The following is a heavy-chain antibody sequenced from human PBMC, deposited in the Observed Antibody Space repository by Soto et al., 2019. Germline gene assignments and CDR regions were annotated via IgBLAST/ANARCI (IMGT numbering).Heavy chain of an antibody. J-gene: IGHJ6*03. CDR1: GFTFSNYA. Sequence: GGSLRLSCAASGFTFSNYAMSWVRQAPGKGLEWVANISQDGSEKYYVDSVKGRFTISRDNAKNSLYLQMNSLRAEDTAVYYCAREEPAFNYDFWRSDYYYMDVWGKGTTVTVSS. V-gene: IGHV3-7*01. D-gene: IGHD3-3*01. CDR3: AREEPAFNYDFWRSDYYYMDV. CDR2: ISQDGSEK.